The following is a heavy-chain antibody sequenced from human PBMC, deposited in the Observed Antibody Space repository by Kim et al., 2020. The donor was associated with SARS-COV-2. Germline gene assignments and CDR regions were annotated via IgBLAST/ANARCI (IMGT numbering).Heavy chain of an antibody. CDR2: A. V-gene: IGHV1-69*05. CDR3: ARGGGGATFDY. J-gene: IGHJ4*02. Sequence: AKDAHRCQGRVTITRDESTRTAYMELSRLRSEDTAVYYCARGGGGATFDYWGQGTLVTVSS. D-gene: IGHD3-16*01.